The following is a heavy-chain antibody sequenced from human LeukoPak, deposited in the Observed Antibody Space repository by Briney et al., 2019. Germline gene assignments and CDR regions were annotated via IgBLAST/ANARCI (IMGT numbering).Heavy chain of an antibody. J-gene: IGHJ4*02. CDR1: GGSINSSY. D-gene: IGHD1/OR15-1a*01. CDR2: IYVSGST. V-gene: IGHV4-4*07. Sequence: SETLSLTCTVSGGSINSSYWSWIRQPAGKGLEGIGRIYVSGSTNYNPSLKSRVTISVDTSKNQFSLKLSSVTAADTAVYYCARHADWNTDFDYWGQGTLVTVSS. CDR3: ARHADWNTDFDY.